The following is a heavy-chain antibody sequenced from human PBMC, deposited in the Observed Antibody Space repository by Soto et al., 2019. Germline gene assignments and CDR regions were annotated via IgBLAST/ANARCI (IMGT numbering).Heavy chain of an antibody. D-gene: IGHD3-16*01. J-gene: IGHJ4*02. CDR3: AKEMGGEWAPVK. CDR1: GFTFSSYG. CDR2: ISGSGDTT. V-gene: IGHV3-23*01. Sequence: GGSLRLSCEASGFTFSSYGMNWVRQVPGKGLQWVSAISGSGDTTYYADSVKGRFIISRDNSKDTLYLQMNSLRVEDTAVHYCAKEMGGEWAPVKWGQGTVVTVSS.